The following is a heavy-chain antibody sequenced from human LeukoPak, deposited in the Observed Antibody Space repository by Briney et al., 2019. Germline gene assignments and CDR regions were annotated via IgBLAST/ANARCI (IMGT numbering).Heavy chain of an antibody. CDR3: AKDRVAAGTGY. CDR1: GFTFSSYP. D-gene: IGHD6-13*01. J-gene: IGHJ4*02. V-gene: IGHV3-23*01. CDR2: ISGRGGST. Sequence: GGSLRLSCAASGFTFSSYPMSWVRQAPGKGLEWVSAISGRGGSTYYADSVKGRFTISRDNSKNTLYLQMNSLRAEDTAVYYCAKDRVAAGTGYWGQGTLVTVSS.